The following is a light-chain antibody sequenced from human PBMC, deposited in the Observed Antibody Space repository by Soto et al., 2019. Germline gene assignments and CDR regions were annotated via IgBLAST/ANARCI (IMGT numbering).Light chain of an antibody. CDR1: SSDVGAYNY. CDR3: SSFTGSSTLYV. CDR2: DVI. J-gene: IGLJ1*01. V-gene: IGLV2-14*03. Sequence: QSALTQPASVSGSPGQSITISCTGTSSDVGAYNYVSWYQQHPGRAPRLMIYDVINRPSGVSDRFSGSKSGNTASLTISALQAEDEADYYCSSFTGSSTLYVFGSGTKLTVL.